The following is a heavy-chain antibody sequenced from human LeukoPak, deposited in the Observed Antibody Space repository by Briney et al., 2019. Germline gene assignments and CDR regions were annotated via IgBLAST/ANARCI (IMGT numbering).Heavy chain of an antibody. CDR3: AKEGGGSHRAAFDI. D-gene: IGHD3-16*01. CDR1: GFTFSSTA. Sequence: GSLRLSCAASGFTFSSTAMSWVRQGPGEGLEWVSVISGSGGSTEYADSVKGRFTISRDNSKNTLYLQMNSLRAEDTAVYYCAKEGGGSHRAAFDIWGQGAMGTVSS. CDR2: ISGSGGST. J-gene: IGHJ3*02. V-gene: IGHV3-23*01.